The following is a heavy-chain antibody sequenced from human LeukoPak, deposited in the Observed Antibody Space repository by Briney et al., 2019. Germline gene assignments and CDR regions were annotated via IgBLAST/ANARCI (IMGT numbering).Heavy chain of an antibody. D-gene: IGHD3-3*01. Sequence: GGSLRLSCAASGFTFRSYAMSWVRQVPGKGLEWVSAISGSGGSTYYADSVKGRFTISRDNSKNTLYLQMNSLRAEDTAVYYCAKDHHYDFWSGYDPVFDYWGQGTLVTVSS. J-gene: IGHJ4*02. V-gene: IGHV3-23*01. CDR3: AKDHHYDFWSGYDPVFDY. CDR2: ISGSGGST. CDR1: GFTFRSYA.